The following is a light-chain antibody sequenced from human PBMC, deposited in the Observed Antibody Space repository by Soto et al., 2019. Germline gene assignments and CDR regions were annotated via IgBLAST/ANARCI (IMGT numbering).Light chain of an antibody. CDR2: EAS. V-gene: IGKV3-11*01. Sequence: EIVLTQSPATLSLSPGERATLSCRASQSVGSYLAWYQQKPGQAPRLLVYEASIRATGIPARFTGSGSGTDFTLTISSLEPEDFAIYYCLRRRLWLTFGGGTKVEIK. CDR1: QSVGSY. CDR3: LRRRLWLT. J-gene: IGKJ4*01.